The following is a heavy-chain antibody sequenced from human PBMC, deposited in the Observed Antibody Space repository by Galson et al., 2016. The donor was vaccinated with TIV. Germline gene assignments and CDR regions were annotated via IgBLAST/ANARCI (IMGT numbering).Heavy chain of an antibody. D-gene: IGHD4-17*01. Sequence: SLRLSCAASGLTFNNYYIHWVRQAPGKGLVWVSRISSDGSSTNYADSVKGRFIVSRDNAKNTLYLQMTSLRAEDTAVYYCASSKTGDYDWGQGTLVTVSS. CDR3: ASSKTGDYD. CDR1: GLTFNNYY. J-gene: IGHJ4*02. V-gene: IGHV3-74*01. CDR2: ISSDGSST.